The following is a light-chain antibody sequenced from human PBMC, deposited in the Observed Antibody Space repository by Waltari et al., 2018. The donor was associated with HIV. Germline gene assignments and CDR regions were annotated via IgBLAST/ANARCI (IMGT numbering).Light chain of an antibody. Sequence: SYELTQPPSVSVSPGQTARITCSGDALPRKYAFWYQQKSCQAPVLVIYEDSKRPSGIPERFSCSSSGTMATLTISGAQVEDEGDYYCYSTDSSDNDRVLFGGGTNLTVL. CDR3: YSTDSSDNDRVL. CDR1: ALPRKY. CDR2: EDS. J-gene: IGLJ2*01. V-gene: IGLV3-10*01.